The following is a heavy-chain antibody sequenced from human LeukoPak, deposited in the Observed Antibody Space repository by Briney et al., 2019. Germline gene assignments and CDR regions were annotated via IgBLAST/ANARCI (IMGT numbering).Heavy chain of an antibody. CDR2: ISTYNGIT. Sequence: PKASVKVSCKASGYTFNSYAITWVRQAPGQGLEWMGWISTYNGITSYAQKLQGRVTMTTDTSSTTAYMELRSLRSDDTALYYCARDRGLRATAGTRIDFWGQGTLVTVSS. CDR3: ARDRGLRATAGTRIDF. J-gene: IGHJ4*02. D-gene: IGHD6-13*01. CDR1: GYTFNSYA. V-gene: IGHV1-18*01.